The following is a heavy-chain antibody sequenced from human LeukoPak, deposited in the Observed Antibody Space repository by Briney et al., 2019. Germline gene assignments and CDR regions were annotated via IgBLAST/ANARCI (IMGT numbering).Heavy chain of an antibody. CDR3: ARDGNSSGYYYVY. CDR2: IYYIGNT. V-gene: IGHV4-59*01. D-gene: IGHD3-22*01. Sequence: PSETLSLTCTVSNGSISSYYWSWIRQPPGKGLEWIGFIYYIGNTKYNPSLKSRVTISVDTSKNQFSLKLSSVTAADTAVYYCARDGNSSGYYYVYWGQGTLVIVSS. J-gene: IGHJ4*02. CDR1: NGSISSYY.